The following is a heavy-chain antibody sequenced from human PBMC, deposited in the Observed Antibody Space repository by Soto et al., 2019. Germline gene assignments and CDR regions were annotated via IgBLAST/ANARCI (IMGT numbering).Heavy chain of an antibody. V-gene: IGHV3-30-3*01. CDR2: ISYDGSNK. CDR1: GFTFSSYA. Sequence: PGGSLRLSCAASGFTFSSYAMHWVRQAPGKGLEWVAVISYDGSNKYYADSVKGRFTISRDNSKNTLYLQMNSRRAEDTAVYYCAREGEDIVVVVAATGGGFDYWGQGTLVTVSS. CDR3: AREGEDIVVVVAATGGGFDY. D-gene: IGHD2-15*01. J-gene: IGHJ4*02.